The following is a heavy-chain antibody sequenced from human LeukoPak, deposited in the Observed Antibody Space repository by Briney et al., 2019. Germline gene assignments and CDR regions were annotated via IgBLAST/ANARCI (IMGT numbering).Heavy chain of an antibody. Sequence: ASVKVSCKASGYTFSYFGINWVRQAPGQGLEWMGWISAYNGNTNYAQKLQGRVTMTTDTSTSTAYMELRSLRSDDTAVYYCARDGGLRDYGSGSPPRNWGQGTLVTVSS. D-gene: IGHD3-10*01. CDR1: GYTFSYFG. V-gene: IGHV1-18*01. J-gene: IGHJ4*02. CDR2: ISAYNGNT. CDR3: ARDGGLRDYGSGSPPRN.